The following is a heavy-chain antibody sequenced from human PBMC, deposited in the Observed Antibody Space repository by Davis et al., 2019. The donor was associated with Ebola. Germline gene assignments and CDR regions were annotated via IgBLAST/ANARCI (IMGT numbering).Heavy chain of an antibody. J-gene: IGHJ4*02. Sequence: KVSCKGSGYSFTSYYIGWVRQIPGKGLEWMGIISPGDSHAIYSPSFQGQVIISADTSITSAYLQWSSLKASDTALYYCARHQRGISSGFDYWGQGTLVSVSS. CDR2: ISPGDSHA. CDR3: ARHQRGISSGFDY. D-gene: IGHD6-6*01. V-gene: IGHV5-51*01. CDR1: GYSFTSYY.